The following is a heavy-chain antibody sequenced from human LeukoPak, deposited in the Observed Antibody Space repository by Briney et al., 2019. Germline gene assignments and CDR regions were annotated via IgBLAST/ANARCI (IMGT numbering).Heavy chain of an antibody. V-gene: IGHV4-61*08. CDR2: IYYSGST. CDR3: ASLAVAAYTGADY. J-gene: IGHJ4*02. D-gene: IGHD6-19*01. Sequence: SETLSLTCTVSGGSISSGDYYWSWIRQPPGKGLEWIGYIYYSGSTNYNPSLKSRVTISVDTSKNQFSLKLSSVTAADTAVYYCASLAVAAYTGADYWGQGTLVTVSS. CDR1: GGSISSGDYY.